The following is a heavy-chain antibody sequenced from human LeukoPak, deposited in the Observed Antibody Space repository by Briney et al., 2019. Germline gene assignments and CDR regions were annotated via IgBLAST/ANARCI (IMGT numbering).Heavy chain of an antibody. CDR3: ATDDYGPAGY. V-gene: IGHV3-7*01. J-gene: IGHJ4*02. Sequence: GGSLRLSCAASGFTFRHYWMSWVRQAPGKELEWVANMNQDGREKYYVDSVKGRFTISRDNAKNSLYLQMNSLRAEDTAVYYCATDDYGPAGYGGQGTLVIVSS. CDR2: MNQDGREK. D-gene: IGHD4-17*01. CDR1: GFTFRHYW.